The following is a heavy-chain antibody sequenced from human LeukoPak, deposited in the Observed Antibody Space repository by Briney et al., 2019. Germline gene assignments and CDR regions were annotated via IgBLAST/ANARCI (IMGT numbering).Heavy chain of an antibody. CDR2: IYPGDSDT. J-gene: IGHJ5*02. D-gene: IGHD2-21*01. Sequence: GESLQISCKGSGYTFTNYWIAWVRQMPGKGLEWMGVIYPGDSDTRYSPSLQGQVTISADKSISTAYLQWTSLKASDSAIYYCARRIATEGGGWFDPWGQGTLVTVSS. V-gene: IGHV5-51*01. CDR1: GYTFTNYW. CDR3: ARRIATEGGGWFDP.